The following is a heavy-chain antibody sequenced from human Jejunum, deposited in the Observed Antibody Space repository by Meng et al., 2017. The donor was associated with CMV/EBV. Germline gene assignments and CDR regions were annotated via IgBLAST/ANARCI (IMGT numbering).Heavy chain of an antibody. CDR3: ARGPPGGGYGYGQFDD. Sequence: HLQSSAPALVILSETLSLICPVSGGSIISYYWSWTPQPPVKGLECIGYVYDDGSTSYNPSLNNRVIISRDKSKSQFSLRLTSVTAADTAVYYCARGPPGGGYGYGQFDDWGQGTLVTVSS. CDR2: VYDDGST. J-gene: IGHJ4*02. V-gene: IGHV4-59*01. D-gene: IGHD2-2*03. CDR1: GGSIISYY.